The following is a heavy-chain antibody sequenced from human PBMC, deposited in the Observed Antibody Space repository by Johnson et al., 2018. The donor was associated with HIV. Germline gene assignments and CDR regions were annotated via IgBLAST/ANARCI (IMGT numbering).Heavy chain of an antibody. D-gene: IGHD3-22*01. CDR2: FSYVGSNK. V-gene: IGHV3-30-3*01. CDR1: GCTFSSYA. Sequence: QVQLVESGGGVVQPGRSLRLSCAASGCTFSSYAMHWVSQAPGKGREWVAVFSYVGSNKYYAESVKCRFTISRDNSKNTLYLQMNSLRAEDTAVYYCARVTTMIVVVFAFDIWGQGTMVTVSS. CDR3: ARVTTMIVVVFAFDI. J-gene: IGHJ3*02.